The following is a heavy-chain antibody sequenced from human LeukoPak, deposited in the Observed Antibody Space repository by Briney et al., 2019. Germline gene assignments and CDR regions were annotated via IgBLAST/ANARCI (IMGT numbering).Heavy chain of an antibody. V-gene: IGHV4-39*01. CDR1: GGSISSSSYY. J-gene: IGHJ4*02. CDR2: IYYSGST. CDR3: ARLARVRSLDY. D-gene: IGHD3-10*02. Sequence: PSETLSLTCTVSGGSISSSSYYWGWIRQPPGKGLEWIGSIYYSGSTYYNPSLKSRVTISVDTSKNQFSLKLSSVTAADTAVYYCARLARVRSLDYWGQGTLVTVSS.